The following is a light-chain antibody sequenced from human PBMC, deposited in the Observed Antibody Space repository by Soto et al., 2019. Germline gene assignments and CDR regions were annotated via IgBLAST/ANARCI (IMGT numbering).Light chain of an antibody. CDR3: QRYGGSPLFT. J-gene: IGKJ3*01. CDR2: GAS. V-gene: IGKV3-20*01. Sequence: EIVLTQSPGTLSLSPGERATLSCRTSQTISSSYLAWYQQKAGQAPRLLIYGASSRATDIPDRFSGSGSGTAFTLPISRLEPEDVAVYYCQRYGGSPLFTFGPGTKVDIK. CDR1: QTISSSY.